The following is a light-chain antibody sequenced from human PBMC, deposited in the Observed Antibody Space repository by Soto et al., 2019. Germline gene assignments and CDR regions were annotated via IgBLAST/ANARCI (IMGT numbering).Light chain of an antibody. CDR2: QDN. V-gene: IGLV3-1*01. CDR3: QTWDSNSPW. J-gene: IGLJ3*02. CDR1: NLGERY. Sequence: SYELTQPPSVSVSPGQTASITCSGDNLGERYACWYQQKPGQSPVLVIYQDNRRPSGIPERFSGSNSGNSATLTISGTQAMDEADYYCQTWDSNSPWFGGGTKLTVL.